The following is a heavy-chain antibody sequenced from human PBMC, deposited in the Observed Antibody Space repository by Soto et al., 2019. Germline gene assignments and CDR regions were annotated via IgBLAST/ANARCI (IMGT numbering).Heavy chain of an antibody. D-gene: IGHD5-12*01. CDR3: VREAYIGYGHAIDH. V-gene: IGHV4-59*01. J-gene: IGHJ4*02. CDR2: NYHSGTT. Sequence: SETLSLTCAVSGVTISTYYWSWIRQPPGKVLEWIGYNYHSGTTNYNPSLKSRVTISVDTSKNQFSLRLTSVTAADTAIYYCVREAYIGYGHAIDHWGQGILVTVS. CDR1: GVTISTYY.